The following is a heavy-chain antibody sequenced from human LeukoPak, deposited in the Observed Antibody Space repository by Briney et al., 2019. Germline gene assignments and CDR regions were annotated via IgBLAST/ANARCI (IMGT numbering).Heavy chain of an antibody. CDR1: GFTFSSYS. Sequence: GGSLRLSCAASGFTFSSYSMSRVRQAPGKGLEWVATIRGSGGSTYYADSVKGRFTISRDNSKNTLYLQMNSLRAEDTAVYYCAKGEQLVQFPFDYWGQGTLVTVSS. J-gene: IGHJ4*02. CDR2: IRGSGGST. V-gene: IGHV3-23*01. D-gene: IGHD6-13*01. CDR3: AKGEQLVQFPFDY.